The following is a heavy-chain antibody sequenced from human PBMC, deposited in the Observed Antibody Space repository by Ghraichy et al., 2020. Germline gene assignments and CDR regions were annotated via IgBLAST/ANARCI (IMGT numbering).Heavy chain of an antibody. CDR3: ARPVVGATRTLYYYYGMDV. D-gene: IGHD1-26*01. CDR1: GGSISSSSYY. CDR2: IYYSGST. J-gene: IGHJ6*02. V-gene: IGHV4-39*01. Sequence: SETLSLTCTVSGGSISSSSYYWGWIRQPPGKGLEWIGSIYYSGSTYYNPSLKSRVTISVDTSKNQFSLKLSSVTAADTAVYYCARPVVGATRTLYYYYGMDVWGQGTTVTVSS.